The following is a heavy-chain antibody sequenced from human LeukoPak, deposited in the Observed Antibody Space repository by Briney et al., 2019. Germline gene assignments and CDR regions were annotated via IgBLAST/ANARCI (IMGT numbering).Heavy chain of an antibody. D-gene: IGHD3-3*01. V-gene: IGHV3-30*03. CDR1: GFPFSSYG. Sequence: GGSLRLSCAASGFPFSSYGIHWVRQAPGKGLEWVAVISYDGSNKYYADSVKGRFTISRDNSKNTLYLQMNSLRAEDTAVYYCARGFLEWLLYFDYWGQGTLVTVSS. CDR3: ARGFLEWLLYFDY. J-gene: IGHJ4*02. CDR2: ISYDGSNK.